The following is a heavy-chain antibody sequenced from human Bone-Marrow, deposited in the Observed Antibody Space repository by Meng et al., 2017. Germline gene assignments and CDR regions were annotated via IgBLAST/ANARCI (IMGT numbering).Heavy chain of an antibody. V-gene: IGHV1-2*06. Sequence: ASVKVSCKPSGYNFPDYWLHWVRRAPGQGLEWMGRIDPKSGDTHYAQRFQGRVTMTGDTSISTAYMELSGLRSDDTAMYYCARDLLWFGEWAFDIWGQGTMVTVSS. CDR2: IDPKSGDT. D-gene: IGHD3-10*01. J-gene: IGHJ3*02. CDR1: GYNFPDYW. CDR3: ARDLLWFGEWAFDI.